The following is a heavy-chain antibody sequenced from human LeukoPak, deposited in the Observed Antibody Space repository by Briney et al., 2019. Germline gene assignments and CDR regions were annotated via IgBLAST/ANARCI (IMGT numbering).Heavy chain of an antibody. D-gene: IGHD3-3*01. CDR3: SREQEITIFGVVTTNFDY. Sequence: SQTLSLTCTASGVSISSGSYYWSWIRPPAGKRREWIGRIYTSESTNYNPSLKSRITISVDSSKNQYSPMLSLLAAADTAVYYCSREQEITIFGVVTTNFDYWSQGTLVTVSS. J-gene: IGHJ4*02. V-gene: IGHV4-61*02. CDR1: GVSISSGSYY. CDR2: IYTSEST.